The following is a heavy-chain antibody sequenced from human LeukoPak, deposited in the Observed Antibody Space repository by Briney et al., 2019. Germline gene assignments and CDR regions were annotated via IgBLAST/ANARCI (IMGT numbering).Heavy chain of an antibody. CDR1: GGSISSYY. CDR3: ARHPSNGYCRGGSCKIAS. Sequence: SETLSLTCTVSGGSISSYYWSWIRQPPGKGLEWIGYIYYSGSTNYNPSLKSRVTISVDTSKNQFSLKLSSVTAADTAVYYCARHPSNGYCRGGSCKIASWAQGPLVPVPP. D-gene: IGHD2-15*01. J-gene: IGHJ4*02. CDR2: IYYSGST. V-gene: IGHV4-59*08.